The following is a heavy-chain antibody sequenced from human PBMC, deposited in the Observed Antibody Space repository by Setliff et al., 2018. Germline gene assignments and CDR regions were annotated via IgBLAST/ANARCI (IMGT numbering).Heavy chain of an antibody. CDR3: ARVSRTIVAARGFDY. V-gene: IGHV1-69*13. Sequence: SVKVSCKASGHTFTSYFMQWVRQAPGQGLEWMGGIIPIFGTANYAQKFQGRVTTTADESTSTAYMELSSLRSEDTAVYYCARVSRTIVAARGFDYWGQGTLVTVSS. J-gene: IGHJ4*02. D-gene: IGHD1-26*01. CDR1: GHTFTSYF. CDR2: IIPIFGTA.